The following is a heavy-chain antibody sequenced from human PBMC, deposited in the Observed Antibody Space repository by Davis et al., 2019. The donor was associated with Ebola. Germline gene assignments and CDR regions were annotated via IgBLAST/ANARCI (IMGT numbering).Heavy chain of an antibody. CDR1: GFTFSSYS. V-gene: IGHV3-48*02. CDR2: ISSSSSTI. D-gene: IGHD1-1*01. J-gene: IGHJ4*02. CDR3: ALHNPDY. Sequence: GESLKISCAASGFTFSSYSMNWVRQAPGKGLEWVSYISSSSSTIYYADSVKGRFTISRDNAKNSLYLQMNSLRDEDTAVYYCALHNPDYWGQGTLVTVSS.